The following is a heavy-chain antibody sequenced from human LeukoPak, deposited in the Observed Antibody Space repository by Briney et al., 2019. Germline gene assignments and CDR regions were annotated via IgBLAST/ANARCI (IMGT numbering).Heavy chain of an antibody. CDR3: ARAGTYSGYKVFDN. D-gene: IGHD5-12*01. J-gene: IGHJ5*02. V-gene: IGHV3-11*01. CDR1: GFTFSFYM. Sequence: GGSLRLSCTASGFTFSFYMMSWVRQTPGKGLEWIANIGADGSSEYYADSAKGRFTISRDNARNSLFLQMNSLRVEDTAVYFCARAGTYSGYKVFDNWGQGTLVTVSS. CDR2: IGADGSSE.